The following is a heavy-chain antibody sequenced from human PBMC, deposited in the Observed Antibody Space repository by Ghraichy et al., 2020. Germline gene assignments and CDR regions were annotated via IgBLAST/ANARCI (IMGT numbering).Heavy chain of an antibody. Sequence: GGPLRLSCAASGFTFTSYAMVWVRQAPGQGLEWVSGINDRGDSTYYADPVKGRFTISRDNSKNTLYLQMTSLRAEDTALYYCAKGRATGWYTEVDYWGQGTLVTVSS. CDR2: INDRGDST. CDR3: AKGRATGWYTEVDY. J-gene: IGHJ4*02. CDR1: GFTFTSYA. D-gene: IGHD6-19*01. V-gene: IGHV3-23*01.